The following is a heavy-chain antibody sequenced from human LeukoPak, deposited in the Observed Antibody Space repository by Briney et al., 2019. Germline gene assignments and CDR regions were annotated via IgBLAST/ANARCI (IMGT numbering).Heavy chain of an antibody. CDR3: ARAENVYDRGAFDI. CDR1: GGTFSSYA. CDR2: IIPIFGTA. Sequence: HRASVKVSCKASGGTFSSYAISWVRQAPGQGLEWMGGIIPIFGTANYAQKFQGRVTITADESTSTAYMELSSLRSEDTAVYYCARAENVYDRGAFDIWGQGTMVTVSS. J-gene: IGHJ3*02. D-gene: IGHD5/OR15-5a*01. V-gene: IGHV1-69*13.